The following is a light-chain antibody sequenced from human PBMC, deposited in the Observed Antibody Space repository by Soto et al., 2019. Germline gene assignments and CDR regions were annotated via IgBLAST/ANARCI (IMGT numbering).Light chain of an antibody. CDR2: EVT. J-gene: IGLJ1*01. Sequence: QSALTQPASVSGSPGQSITISCTGTSSDVGNYNLVSWLQQHPGKAPKLIIYEVTKRTSGVSNRFSGSKSANTASLTISGLQAEDEADYYCCSYARSVTYVFGTGTKLTVL. CDR1: SSDVGNYNL. CDR3: CSYARSVTYV. V-gene: IGLV2-23*02.